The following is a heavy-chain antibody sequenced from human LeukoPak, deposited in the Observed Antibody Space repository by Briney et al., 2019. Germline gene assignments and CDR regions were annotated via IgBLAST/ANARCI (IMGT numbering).Heavy chain of an antibody. Sequence: GGSLRLSCAASGFTFSNYAMSWVRQTPGRGLEWVSTISTAPGGTYYADSVKGRFTISRDNSKNTLYLQMNSLRAEDTAVYYCARGPPSAASGILDYWGQGTLVTVSS. CDR2: ISTAPGGT. V-gene: IGHV3-23*01. J-gene: IGHJ4*02. CDR1: GFTFSNYA. D-gene: IGHD6-13*01. CDR3: ARGPPSAASGILDY.